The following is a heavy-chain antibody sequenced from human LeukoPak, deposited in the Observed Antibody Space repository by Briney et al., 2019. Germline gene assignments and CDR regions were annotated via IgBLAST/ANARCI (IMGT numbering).Heavy chain of an antibody. V-gene: IGHV5-51*01. CDR3: ARIYCSSTSCYPRYFDY. CDR2: IYPGDSDT. CDR1: GCSFTSYW. D-gene: IGHD2-2*01. J-gene: IGHJ4*02. Sequence: GASLQISCKGSGCSFTSYWIGWVRQMPGKGLEWMGIIYPGDSDTRYSPSFQGQVTISADKSISTAYLQWSSLKASDTAMYYCARIYCSSTSCYPRYFDYWGQGTLVTVSS.